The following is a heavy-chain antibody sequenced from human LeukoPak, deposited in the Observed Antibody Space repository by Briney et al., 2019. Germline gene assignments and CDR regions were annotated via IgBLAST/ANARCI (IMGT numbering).Heavy chain of an antibody. J-gene: IGHJ4*02. V-gene: IGHV4-39*01. Sequence: SETLSLTCTVSGGSISSSSYYWGWIRQPPGKGLEWIGSIYYSGSTYYNPSLKSRVTISVDTSKNQFSLKLSSVTAADTAVYYCARLGRANPYNYWGQGTLVTVSS. CDR1: GGSISSSSYY. CDR2: IYYSGST. CDR3: ARLGRANPYNY. D-gene: IGHD2-2*02.